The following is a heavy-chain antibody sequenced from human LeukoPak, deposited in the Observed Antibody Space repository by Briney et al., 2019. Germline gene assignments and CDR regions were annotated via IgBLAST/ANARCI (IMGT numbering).Heavy chain of an antibody. Sequence: PSETLSLTCTVSGGSISSYYWSWIRQPPGKGLEWIGYVYNSGSANYNPSLKSRVTISVDTSKNQFSLKLSSVTAADTAVYYCARKHYISSSYYFDYWGQGTLVTVSS. D-gene: IGHD6-6*01. CDR3: ARKHYISSSYYFDY. CDR2: VYNSGSA. CDR1: GGSISSYY. J-gene: IGHJ4*02. V-gene: IGHV4-59*01.